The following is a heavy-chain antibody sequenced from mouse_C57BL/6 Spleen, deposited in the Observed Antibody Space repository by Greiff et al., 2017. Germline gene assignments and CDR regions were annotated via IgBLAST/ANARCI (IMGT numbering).Heavy chain of an antibody. CDR3: RGDYAMDY. Sequence: QVQLQQSGPELVKSGASVKISCKASGYAFSSSWMNWVKQRPGKGLDWIGRIYPGDGDTNYNGKFKGKATLTADKSSSTAYMQLSSLTSEDSAVYFCRGDYAMDYWGQGTSVTVSS. V-gene: IGHV1-82*01. CDR2: IYPGDGDT. CDR1: GYAFSSSW. J-gene: IGHJ4*01.